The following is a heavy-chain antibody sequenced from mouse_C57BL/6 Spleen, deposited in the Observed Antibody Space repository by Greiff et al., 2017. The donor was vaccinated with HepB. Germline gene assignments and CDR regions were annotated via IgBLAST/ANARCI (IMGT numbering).Heavy chain of an antibody. CDR1: GFTFSDYG. CDR2: ISSGSSTI. V-gene: IGHV5-17*01. CDR3: ARAPGTGYAMDY. D-gene: IGHD4-1*01. Sequence: EVQLVESGGGLVKPGGSLKLSCAASGFTFSDYGMHWVRQAPEKGLEWVAYISSGSSTIYYADTVKGRFTISRDNAKNNLFLQMTSLRSEDTAMYYCARAPGTGYAMDYWGQGTSVTVSS. J-gene: IGHJ4*01.